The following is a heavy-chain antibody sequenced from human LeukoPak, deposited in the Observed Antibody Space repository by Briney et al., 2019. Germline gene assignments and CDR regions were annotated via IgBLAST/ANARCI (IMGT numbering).Heavy chain of an antibody. D-gene: IGHD3-3*01. CDR1: GGSFSGYY. CDR3: ARRPNYDFWSGYYTYGMDV. V-gene: IGHV4-34*01. CDR2: INHSGST. Sequence: SETLSLTCAVYGGSFSGYYWSWIRQPPGKGLEWIGEINHSGSTNYNPSLKSRVTISVDTSKNQFSLKLSSVTAADTAVYYCARRPNYDFWSGYYTYGMDVWGQGTTVTVSS. J-gene: IGHJ6*02.